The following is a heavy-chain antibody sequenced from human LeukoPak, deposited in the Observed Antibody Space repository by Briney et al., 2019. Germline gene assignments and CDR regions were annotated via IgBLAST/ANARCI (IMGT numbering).Heavy chain of an antibody. J-gene: IGHJ4*02. CDR3: ARASIAARPRYFDY. Sequence: SETLSLTCTVSGGSVSSGSYYWSWIRQPPGKGLEWIGYIYYSGSTNYNPSLKSRVTISVDTSKNQFSLKLSSVTAADTAVYYCARASIAARPRYFDYWGQGTLVTVSS. D-gene: IGHD6-6*01. CDR2: IYYSGST. V-gene: IGHV4-61*01. CDR1: GGSVSSGSYY.